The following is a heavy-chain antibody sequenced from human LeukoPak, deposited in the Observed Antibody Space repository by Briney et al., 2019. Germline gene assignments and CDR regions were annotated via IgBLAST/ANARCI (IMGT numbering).Heavy chain of an antibody. Sequence: SETLSLTCAVYGGSFSGYYWSWIRQPPGKGLEWIGEINHSGSTNYNPSLKSRVTISVDTSKNQFSLKLSSVTAADTAVYYCARVGSDKPWLVPNKYYYYYYMDVWGKGTTVTVSS. D-gene: IGHD6-19*01. J-gene: IGHJ6*03. CDR3: ARVGSDKPWLVPNKYYYYYYMDV. CDR2: INHSGST. V-gene: IGHV4-34*01. CDR1: GGSFSGYY.